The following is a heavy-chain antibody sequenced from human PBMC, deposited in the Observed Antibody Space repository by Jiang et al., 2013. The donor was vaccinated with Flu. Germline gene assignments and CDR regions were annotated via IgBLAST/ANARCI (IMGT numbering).Heavy chain of an antibody. Sequence: LLKPSETLSLTCAVSGYSISSGYYWGWIRQPPGKGLEWIGSIYHSGSTYYNPSLKSRVTISVDTSKNQFSLKLSSVTAADTAVYYCARGRHSSGYQLLYFDLWGRGTLVIVSS. CDR2: IYHSGST. CDR3: ARGRHSSGYQLLYFDL. J-gene: IGHJ2*01. D-gene: IGHD3-22*01. CDR1: GYSISSGYY. V-gene: IGHV4-38-2*01.